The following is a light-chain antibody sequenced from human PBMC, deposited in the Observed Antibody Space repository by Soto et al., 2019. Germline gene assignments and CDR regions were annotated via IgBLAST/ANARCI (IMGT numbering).Light chain of an antibody. CDR3: GTWDSSLSVYV. V-gene: IGLV1-51*01. Sequence: VLTQPPSVSAAPGQKVTISCSGSSSNIGNNYVSWYQQLPGTAPKLLIYDNNKRPSGIPDRFSGSKSGTSATLGITGLQTGDEADYYCGTWDSSLSVYVFGTGTKVTVL. CDR1: SSNIGNNY. J-gene: IGLJ1*01. CDR2: DNN.